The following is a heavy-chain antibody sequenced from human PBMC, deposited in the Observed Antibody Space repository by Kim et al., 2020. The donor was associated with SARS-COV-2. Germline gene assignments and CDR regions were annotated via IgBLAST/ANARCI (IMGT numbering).Heavy chain of an antibody. CDR3: VKDHDWSFDY. J-gene: IGHJ4*02. Sequence: TFYADSVKGGFTNSRDNYKHVLYLHMNSLTVEDTAVYFCVKDHDWSFDYWGQGSLVTVSS. CDR2: T. V-gene: IGHV3-23*01. D-gene: IGHD3-9*01.